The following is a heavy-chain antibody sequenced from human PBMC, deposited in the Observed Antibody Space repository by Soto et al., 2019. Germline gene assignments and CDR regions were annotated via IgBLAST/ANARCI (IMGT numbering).Heavy chain of an antibody. J-gene: IGHJ4*02. CDR2: ISYSGNT. V-gene: IGHV4-59*01. Sequence: SETLSLTCTVSGGSISSFYWSWIRQPPGKVLEWIGYISYSGNTNYNPSLKSRVTISEGTSKNQFSLRLRSVTAADTAVYYCARDSGITVTFDYWGQGTLVTVSS. CDR1: GGSISSFY. D-gene: IGHD1-20*01. CDR3: ARDSGITVTFDY.